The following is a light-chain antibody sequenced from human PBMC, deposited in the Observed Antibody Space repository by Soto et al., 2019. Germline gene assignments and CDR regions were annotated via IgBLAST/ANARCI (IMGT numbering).Light chain of an antibody. CDR3: QQYNSYPYT. V-gene: IGKV1-5*03. Sequence: DIQMTQYPSTLYASVGDRVTITCRASQSISSWLAWYQQKPGKAPKLLIYKASSLESGVPSRFSGSGSGTEFTLTISSLQPDDFATYYCQQYNSYPYTFGQGTKLEIK. CDR1: QSISSW. CDR2: KAS. J-gene: IGKJ2*01.